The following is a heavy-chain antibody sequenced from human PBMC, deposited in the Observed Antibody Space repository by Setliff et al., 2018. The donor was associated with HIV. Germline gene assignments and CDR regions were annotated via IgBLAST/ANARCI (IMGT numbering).Heavy chain of an antibody. CDR3: AREIRTVYTGGHYFYGIDV. Sequence: GGSLRLSCEASGFTFSDYDFHWVRQAAGKGLEWVSAIGTGGDTYYVDSVKGRFAISRENARNSLYLQMNSLRVGDTAVYYCAREIRTVYTGGHYFYGIDVWGQGTAVTVSS. D-gene: IGHD3-16*01. CDR2: IGTGGDT. CDR1: GFTFSDYD. J-gene: IGHJ6*02. V-gene: IGHV3-13*01.